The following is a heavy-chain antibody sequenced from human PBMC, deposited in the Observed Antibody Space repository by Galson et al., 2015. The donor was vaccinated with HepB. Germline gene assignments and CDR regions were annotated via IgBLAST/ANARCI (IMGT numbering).Heavy chain of an antibody. CDR2: ISGSGGST. J-gene: IGHJ5*02. D-gene: IGHD3-10*01. CDR3: AKFGESWIHWFDP. V-gene: IGHV3-23*01. CDR1: GFTFSSYV. Sequence: SLRLSCAASGFTFSSYVMSWVRQAPGKGLEWVSAISGSGGSTYYADSVKGRFTISRDNSKNTLYLQMNSLRAEDTAVYYCAKFGESWIHWFDPWGQGTLVTVSS.